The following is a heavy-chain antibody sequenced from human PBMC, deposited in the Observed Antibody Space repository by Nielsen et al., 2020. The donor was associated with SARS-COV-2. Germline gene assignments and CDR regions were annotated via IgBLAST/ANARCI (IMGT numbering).Heavy chain of an antibody. D-gene: IGHD3-22*01. CDR2: ISYDGSNK. Sequence: GESLKISCAASGFTFSSYGMHWVRQAPGKGLEWVAVISYDGSNKYYADSVKGRFTISRDNSKNTLYLQMNSLRSEDTAVYYCARRRASSGFDYWGQGTLVTVSS. V-gene: IGHV3-30*03. J-gene: IGHJ4*02. CDR1: GFTFSSYG. CDR3: ARRRASSGFDY.